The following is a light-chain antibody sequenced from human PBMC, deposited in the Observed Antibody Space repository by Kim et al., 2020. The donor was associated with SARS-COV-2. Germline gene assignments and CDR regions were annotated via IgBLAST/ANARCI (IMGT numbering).Light chain of an antibody. CDR3: HQNKDWTPSNI. J-gene: IGKJ2*01. CDR2: GAS. CDR1: QSVSTN. V-gene: IGKV3-15*01. Sequence: EIVMTQSPGTLSVSPGERATLSCRASQSVSTNLAWYQHKPGQPPRLLIYGASTRAPGIPARFSGTGSGTDFTLTVSSLQSGDFAVFYCHQNKDWTPSNIFGLGTK.